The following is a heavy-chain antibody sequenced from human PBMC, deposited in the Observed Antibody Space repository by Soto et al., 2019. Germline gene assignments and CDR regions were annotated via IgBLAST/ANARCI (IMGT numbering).Heavy chain of an antibody. J-gene: IGHJ6*02. Sequence: HPGGSLRLSCAASGFTFSSYAMSWVRQAPGKGLEWVSAISGSGGSTFYADSVKGRFTISRDNSRNMLYLRMNSLRVEDTAVYYCAKVRLSDYYYYYGMDVWGQGTTVTVSS. CDR1: GFTFSSYA. CDR2: ISGSGGST. CDR3: AKVRLSDYYYYYGMDV. D-gene: IGHD3-10*01. V-gene: IGHV3-23*01.